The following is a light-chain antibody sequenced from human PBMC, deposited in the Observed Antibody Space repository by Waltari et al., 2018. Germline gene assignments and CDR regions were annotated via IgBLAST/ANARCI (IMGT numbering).Light chain of an antibody. CDR2: WAS. J-gene: IGKJ5*01. V-gene: IGKV4-1*01. CDR1: QRVLYSSNNKNY. Sequence: DIVMTQYPDSLAVSLGERATINGTSSQRVLYSSNNKNYIAWYQQKPGQPPKLLIYWASTREFGVPDRFSGSGSGTDFTLTISSLQAEDVAVYYCQQYYSTPRTFGQGTRLEIK. CDR3: QQYYSTPRT.